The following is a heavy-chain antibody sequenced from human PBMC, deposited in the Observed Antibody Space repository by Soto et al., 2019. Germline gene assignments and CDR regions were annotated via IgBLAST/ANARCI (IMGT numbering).Heavy chain of an antibody. V-gene: IGHV4-59*01. Sequence: SETLSLTCTVSGGYISSYYWSCIRQPPGKGLEWIGYIYYSGSTNYNPSLKSRVTISVDTSKNQFSLKLSSVTAADTAVYYCARGNPSITIFGVVIPPFDYWGQGTLVTVSS. J-gene: IGHJ4*02. CDR2: IYYSGST. CDR1: GGYISSYY. CDR3: ARGNPSITIFGVVIPPFDY. D-gene: IGHD3-3*01.